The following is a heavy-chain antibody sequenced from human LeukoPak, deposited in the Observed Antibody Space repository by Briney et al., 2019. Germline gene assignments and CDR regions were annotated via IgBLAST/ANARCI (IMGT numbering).Heavy chain of an antibody. Sequence: PGGSLRLSCAASGFTVSGHGMHWVRQAPGKGLEWVAVALYDEIKEYYADSVKGRFTISRDNVKNSLYLQMNSLRAEDTAVYYCAKSYYGGWGQGTLVTVSS. V-gene: IGHV3-33*03. D-gene: IGHD3-10*01. J-gene: IGHJ4*02. CDR1: GFTVSGHG. CDR2: ALYDEIKE. CDR3: AKSYYGG.